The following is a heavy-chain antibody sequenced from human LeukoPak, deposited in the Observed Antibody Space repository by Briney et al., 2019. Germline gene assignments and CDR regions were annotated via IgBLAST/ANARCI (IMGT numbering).Heavy chain of an antibody. V-gene: IGHV1-18*01. CDR2: ISAYNGNT. Sequence: ASVKVSCKASGYTFTSYGISWVRQAPGQGLEWMGWISAYNGNTKYAQRLQGRVTMTTDTSTTTAYVELRSLRSDDTAVYYCARDLLQYFDWLTMAGYWGQGTLVSVSS. J-gene: IGHJ4*02. D-gene: IGHD3-9*01. CDR1: GYTFTSYG. CDR3: ARDLLQYFDWLTMAGY.